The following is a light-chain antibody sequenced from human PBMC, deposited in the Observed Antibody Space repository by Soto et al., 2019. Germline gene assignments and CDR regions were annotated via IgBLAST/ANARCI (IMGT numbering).Light chain of an antibody. V-gene: IGKV3-15*01. J-gene: IGKJ1*01. Sequence: EIVMTHSPATLSVSPWERATLSCRASQSVSSNLAWYQQKPGQAPRLLIYGASTRATGIPARFSGSGSGTEFTLTISSLQSEDFALYYCQQYHNLWTFGQGTKVDIK. CDR2: GAS. CDR1: QSVSSN. CDR3: QQYHNLWT.